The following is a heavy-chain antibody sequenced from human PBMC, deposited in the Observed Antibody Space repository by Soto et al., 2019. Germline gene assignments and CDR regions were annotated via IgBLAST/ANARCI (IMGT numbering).Heavy chain of an antibody. CDR1: GFTFSSYS. D-gene: IGHD3-9*01. J-gene: IGHJ4*02. CDR3: ARDLSRVLRYFDWFYFDY. V-gene: IGHV3-21*01. CDR2: ISSSSSYI. Sequence: GGSLRLSCAASGFTFSSYSMNWVRQAPGKGLEWVSSISSSSSYIYYADSVKGRFTISRDNAKNSLYLQMNSLRAEDTAVYYCARDLSRVLRYFDWFYFDYWGQGTLVTVSS.